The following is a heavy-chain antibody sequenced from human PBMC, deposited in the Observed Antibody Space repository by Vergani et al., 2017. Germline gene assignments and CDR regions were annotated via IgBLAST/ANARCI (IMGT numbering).Heavy chain of an antibody. CDR1: GFTFSSYA. D-gene: IGHD3-3*01. Sequence: EVQLLESGGGLVQPGGSLRLSCAASGFTFSSYAMHWVRQAPGKGLEWVSYISSSGSTIYYADSVKGRFTISRDNAKNSLYLQMNSLRAEDTAVYYCARAAPTIFGVAKWAFDIWGQGTMVTVSS. CDR3: ARAAPTIFGVAKWAFDI. V-gene: IGHV3-48*04. CDR2: ISSSGSTI. J-gene: IGHJ3*02.